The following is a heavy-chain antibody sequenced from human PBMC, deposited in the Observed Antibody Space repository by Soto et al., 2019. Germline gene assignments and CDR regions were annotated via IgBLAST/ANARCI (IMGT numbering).Heavy chain of an antibody. Sequence: GSSGKVSCKASGYTFTGYYMHWVRQAPGQGLEWMGWIDPNSGGTNYAQKFQGWVTMTRDTSISTAYMELSRLRSDDTAVYYCARGTSHLTGSGSPTQGGSYYYMDVWGKGTTVTGSS. J-gene: IGHJ6*03. D-gene: IGHD3-10*01. CDR3: ARGTSHLTGSGSPTQGGSYYYMDV. CDR2: IDPNSGGT. V-gene: IGHV1-2*04. CDR1: GYTFTGYY.